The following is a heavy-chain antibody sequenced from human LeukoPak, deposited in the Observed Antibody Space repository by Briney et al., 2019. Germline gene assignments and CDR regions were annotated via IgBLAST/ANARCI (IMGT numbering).Heavy chain of an antibody. CDR1: GYTFTGYY. D-gene: IGHD2-2*01. J-gene: IGHJ5*02. CDR2: INPNSGGT. CDR3: VRDSAHVVVVPAADPPGPDWFDP. Sequence: ASVKVSFKASGYTFTGYYMHWVRLAPGQGLEWMGWINPNSGGTNYAQKFQGRVTMTRDTSISTAYMELSRLRSDDTAMYYCVRDSAHVVVVPAADPPGPDWFDPWGQGTLVTVSS. V-gene: IGHV1-2*02.